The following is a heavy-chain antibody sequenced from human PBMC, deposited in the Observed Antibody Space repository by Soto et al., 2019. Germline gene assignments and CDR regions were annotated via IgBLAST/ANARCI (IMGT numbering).Heavy chain of an antibody. CDR3: AHLYAESGYDWRYDP. D-gene: IGHD5-12*01. J-gene: IGHJ5*02. Sequence: GSGPTLVNPTQTPTLTCNFSGFSLSTKGVGVGWIRQPPGKALEWLGIIYWDDDKRYRPSLNNRLTITKDTSKNQVVLTMTNVDTVDTGTYFCAHLYAESGYDWRYDPWGQGTRVTVSS. CDR1: GFSLSTKGVG. CDR2: IYWDDDK. V-gene: IGHV2-5*02.